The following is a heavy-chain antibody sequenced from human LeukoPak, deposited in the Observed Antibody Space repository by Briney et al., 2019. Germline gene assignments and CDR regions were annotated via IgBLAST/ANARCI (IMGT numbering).Heavy chain of an antibody. D-gene: IGHD5-18*01. CDR1: GGSISSYY. CDR2: IYYSGST. J-gene: IGHJ4*02. Sequence: SETLSLTCTVPGGSISSYYWSWIRQPPGKGLEWIGYIYYSGSTNYNPSLKSRVTISVDTSKNQFSLKLSSVTAADTAVYYCARSPRLQLLTPHYFDYWGQGTLVTVSS. CDR3: ARSPRLQLLTPHYFDY. V-gene: IGHV4-59*01.